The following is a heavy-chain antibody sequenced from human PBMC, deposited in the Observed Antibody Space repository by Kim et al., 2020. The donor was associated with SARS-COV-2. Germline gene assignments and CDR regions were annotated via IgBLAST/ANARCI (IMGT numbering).Heavy chain of an antibody. V-gene: IGHV3-21*01. CDR1: GFSFSKYN. J-gene: IGHJ4*02. D-gene: IGHD1-26*01. CDR2: ISSSGTYI. Sequence: GGSLRLSCAASGFSFSKYNMNWVRQAPGKGLEWVASISSSGTYIYYADSLKGRFTISRDNAKNSLYLQMNSLRAEDSAVYYCARGRGEGGTLTYYFDYWGQGTRVTVSS. CDR3: ARGRGEGGTLTYYFDY.